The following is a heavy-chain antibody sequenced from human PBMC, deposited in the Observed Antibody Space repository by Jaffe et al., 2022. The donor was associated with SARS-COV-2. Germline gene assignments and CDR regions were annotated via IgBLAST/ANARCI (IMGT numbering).Heavy chain of an antibody. CDR1: GFTVSSDY. Sequence: EVQLVESGGGLIQPGGSLRLSCAASGFTVSSDYVSWVRQAPGKGLEWVAVIYSGGSIRYADSVKGRFSISRDNSKNTVYLQMRSLRAEDTAVYYCARGFGSGNYFNAFDVWGQGTMVTVSS. J-gene: IGHJ3*01. CDR3: ARGFGSGNYFNAFDV. D-gene: IGHD3-10*01. CDR2: IYSGGSI. V-gene: IGHV3-53*01.